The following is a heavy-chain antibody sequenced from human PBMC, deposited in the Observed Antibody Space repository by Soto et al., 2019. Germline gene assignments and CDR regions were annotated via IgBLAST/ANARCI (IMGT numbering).Heavy chain of an antibody. D-gene: IGHD2-15*01. CDR2: INHSGST. V-gene: IGHV4-34*01. J-gene: IGHJ6*03. CDR1: GGSFSGYY. CDR3: ARGLCSGGSCYFRYYCYYMDV. Sequence: QVQLQQWGAGLLKPSETLSLTCAVYGGSFSGYYWSWIRQPPGKGLEWIGEINHSGSTNYNPSLKSRVTISVDTSKNQFSLKLSSVTAADTAVYYCARGLCSGGSCYFRYYCYYMDVWGKGTTVTVSS.